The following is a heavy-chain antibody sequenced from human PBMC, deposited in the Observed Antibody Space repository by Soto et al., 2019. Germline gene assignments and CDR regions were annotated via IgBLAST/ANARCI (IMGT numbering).Heavy chain of an antibody. CDR3: ARERVLGDGGGFDV. Sequence: QVHLQESGPGLLKPSQTLSLTCTVSGAAVSGGGQYWNWVRQLPGKGLEWIGNIYYIGSTDYNPFLKSRVTISFDTSKTQFSLKLISVTAADTAVYYCARERVLGDGGGFDVWGQGTTVTVSS. J-gene: IGHJ6*02. V-gene: IGHV4-31*03. D-gene: IGHD2-15*01. CDR1: GAAVSGGGQY. CDR2: IYYIGST.